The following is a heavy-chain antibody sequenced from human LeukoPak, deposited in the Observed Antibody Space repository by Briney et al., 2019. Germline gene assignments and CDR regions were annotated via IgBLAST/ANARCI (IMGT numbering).Heavy chain of an antibody. J-gene: IGHJ4*02. CDR2: TSGDGITT. Sequence: GGSLRLSCAASGFTFHNYAIHWVRQAPGKGLEWVSLTSGDGITTYFADSVKGRFTISRDNSKSSLFLQMNSLRTEDTALYYCARDHVYGGADYWGEGTLVTVSS. CDR3: ARDHVYGGADY. V-gene: IGHV3-43*02. CDR1: GFTFHNYA. D-gene: IGHD5/OR15-5a*01.